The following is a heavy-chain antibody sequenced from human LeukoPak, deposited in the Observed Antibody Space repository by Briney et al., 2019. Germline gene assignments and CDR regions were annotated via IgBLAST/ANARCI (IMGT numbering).Heavy chain of an antibody. CDR1: GYTYTGYY. V-gene: IGHV1-2*02. J-gene: IGHJ4*02. CDR3: ARGGLKAAAGRVFDY. D-gene: IGHD6-13*01. Sequence: ASVEVSCKASGYTYTGYYMHWVRQAPGQGLEWMGWINPNSGGTNYAQKFQGRVTMTRDTSISTAYMELSRLRSDDTAVYYCARGGLKAAAGRVFDYWGQGTLVTVSS. CDR2: INPNSGGT.